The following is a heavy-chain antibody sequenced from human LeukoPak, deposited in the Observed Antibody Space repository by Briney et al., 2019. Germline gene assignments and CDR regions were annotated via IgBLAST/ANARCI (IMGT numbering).Heavy chain of an antibody. CDR1: GFTFSSYA. CDR3: AKDGLRYFDWSDFDY. Sequence: GGSLRLSCAASGFTFSSYAMSWVRQAPGKGLEWVSAISGSGGSTYYADSVKGRFTISRDNSKNTLYLQMNSLRAEDTAVYYCAKDGLRYFDWSDFDYWGQGTLVTVSS. CDR2: ISGSGGST. V-gene: IGHV3-23*01. J-gene: IGHJ4*02. D-gene: IGHD3-9*01.